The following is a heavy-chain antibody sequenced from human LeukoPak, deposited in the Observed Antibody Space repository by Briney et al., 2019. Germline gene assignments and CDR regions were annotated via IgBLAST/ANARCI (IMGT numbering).Heavy chain of an antibody. J-gene: IGHJ3*02. D-gene: IGHD3-16*01. CDR3: AISYEYPTSEYAGNDAFDI. Sequence: ASVKLSCKPSGYDFVNFGINWVGQAPGQGLEWVGWIAPANGHTNFAQKLQDRVTMTADTSTSTAYMELKGLRPDDTAIYFCAISYEYPTSEYAGNDAFDIWGQGTLVTVS. CDR2: IAPANGHT. CDR1: GYDFVNFG. V-gene: IGHV1-18*01.